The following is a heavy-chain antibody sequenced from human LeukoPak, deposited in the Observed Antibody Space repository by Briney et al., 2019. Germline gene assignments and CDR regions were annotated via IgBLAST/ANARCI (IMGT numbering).Heavy chain of an antibody. CDR1: GFTFSRYW. V-gene: IGHV3-7*01. CDR3: AKEGYDRGDP. D-gene: IGHD5-12*01. CDR2: INQDESAK. J-gene: IGHJ5*02. Sequence: RGGSLRLSCAASGFTFSRYWMSWVRQAPGKGLEWVASINQDESAKFYVDSVKGRFTISRDNSKNTLYLQMYSLRGEDTAIYYCAKEGYDRGDPWGQGTLVTVSS.